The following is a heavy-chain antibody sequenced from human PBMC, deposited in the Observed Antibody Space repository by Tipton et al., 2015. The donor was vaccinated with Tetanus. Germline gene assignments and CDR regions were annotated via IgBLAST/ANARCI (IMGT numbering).Heavy chain of an antibody. J-gene: IGHJ4*02. CDR3: ARGGAYYYDSSGYYRLEYYFDY. CDR1: GFTFSSYS. D-gene: IGHD3-22*01. V-gene: IGHV3-21*01. CDR2: ISSSSSYI. Sequence: SLRLSCAASGFTFSSYSMNWVRQAPGKGLEWVSSISSSSSYIYYADSVKGRFTISRDNSKNTLYLQMNSLRAEDTAVYYCARGGAYYYDSSGYYRLEYYFDYWGQGTLVTVSS.